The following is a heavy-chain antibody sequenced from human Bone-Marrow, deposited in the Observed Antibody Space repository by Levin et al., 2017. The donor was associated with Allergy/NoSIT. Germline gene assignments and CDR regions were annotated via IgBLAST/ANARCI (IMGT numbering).Heavy chain of an antibody. CDR1: GFTFSSYG. J-gene: IGHJ4*02. V-gene: IGHV3-30*18. D-gene: IGHD6-6*01. Sequence: GESLKISCAASGFTFSSYGMHWVRQAPGKGLEWVAVISYDGSNKYYADSVKGRFTISRDNSKNTLYLQMNSLRAEDTAVYYCAKVSIAARPLHFDYWGQGTLVTVSS. CDR2: ISYDGSNK. CDR3: AKVSIAARPLHFDY.